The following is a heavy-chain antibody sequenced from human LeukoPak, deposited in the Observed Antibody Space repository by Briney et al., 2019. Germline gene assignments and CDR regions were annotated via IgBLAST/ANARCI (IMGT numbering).Heavy chain of an antibody. V-gene: IGHV4-39*01. Sequence: SETLPLTCTVSGGSISSSSYYWGWIRQPPGTGLEWIGSIYYSGSTYYNPSLKSRVTISVDTSKNQFSLKLSSVTAADTAVYYCARPRFRPYYGMDVWGQGTTVTVSS. CDR2: IYYSGST. CDR3: ARPRFRPYYGMDV. CDR1: GGSISSSSYY. J-gene: IGHJ6*02. D-gene: IGHD3-16*01.